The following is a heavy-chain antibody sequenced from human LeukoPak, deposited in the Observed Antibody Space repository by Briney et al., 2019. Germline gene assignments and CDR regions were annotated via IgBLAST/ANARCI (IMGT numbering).Heavy chain of an antibody. CDR3: AKDGLWFGDLTYFDY. J-gene: IGHJ4*02. CDR2: ISHDGSYE. V-gene: IGHV3-30*18. D-gene: IGHD3-10*01. CDR1: GFTFSSFG. Sequence: GGSLRLSCAGSGFTFSSFGMHWVRQAPGKGLEWVAGISHDGSYEYYADSMKGRFTISRDTSKNTLYLQMNSLRAEDTAVYYCAKDGLWFGDLTYFDYWGQGVLVTVSS.